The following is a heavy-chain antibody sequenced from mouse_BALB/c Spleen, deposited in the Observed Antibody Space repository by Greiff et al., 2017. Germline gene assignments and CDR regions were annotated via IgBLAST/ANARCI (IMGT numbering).Heavy chain of an antibody. D-gene: IGHD4-1*02. CDR2: ISSGSSTI. Sequence: EVQGVESGGGLVQPGGSRKLSCAASGFTFSSFGMHWVRQAPEKGLEWVAYISSGSSTIYYADTVKGRFTISRDNPKNTLFLQMTSLRSEDTAMYYCARRSLNWDYFDYWGQGTTLTVSS. V-gene: IGHV5-17*02. J-gene: IGHJ2*01. CDR3: ARRSLNWDYFDY. CDR1: GFTFSSFG.